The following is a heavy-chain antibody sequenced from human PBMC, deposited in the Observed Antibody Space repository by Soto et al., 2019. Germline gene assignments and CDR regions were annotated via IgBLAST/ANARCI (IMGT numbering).Heavy chain of an antibody. CDR1: GFTFSEYW. CDR3: ARAVHRCNAAAGLDV. J-gene: IGHJ6*04. CDR2: IKQDEGER. D-gene: IGHD2-15*01. Sequence: EVQLVESGGGLVQPRGSLRLSCAASGFTFSEYWMSWVRQAPGKGLEWVANIKQDEGERYYVASVRGRFTISRDNAKNSLYLQMNSLRVEDTAVYYCARAVHRCNAAAGLDVWGEGTTVTVSS. V-gene: IGHV3-7*04.